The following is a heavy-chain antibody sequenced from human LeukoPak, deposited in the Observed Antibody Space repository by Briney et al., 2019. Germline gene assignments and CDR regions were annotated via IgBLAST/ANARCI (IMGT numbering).Heavy chain of an antibody. CDR3: ARSKTSGWIDY. Sequence: PGGSLRLSCAASGFTFSSYWMYWARQVPGKGLMWVARIKSDGTTANYADFVQGRFTISRDNAKNTLYLQMNSLGAEDTAVYYCARSKTSGWIDYWGQGNLVTVSS. V-gene: IGHV3-74*01. CDR2: IKSDGTTA. CDR1: GFTFSSYW. D-gene: IGHD6-19*01. J-gene: IGHJ4*02.